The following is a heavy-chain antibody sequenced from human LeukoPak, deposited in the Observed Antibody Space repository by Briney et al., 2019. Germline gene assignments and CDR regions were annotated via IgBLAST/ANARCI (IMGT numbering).Heavy chain of an antibody. Sequence: SETLSLTCSVSGGSINITNYYWGWIRQPPGKGLEWIGSTYRSGSTYYNPSLKSRVTISVDTSKKQFSLKLNSVTAADTAVYFCARQVMLSGHHWYFDLWGRGTLGTVSS. CDR1: GGSINITNYY. CDR3: ARQVMLSGHHWYFDL. J-gene: IGHJ2*01. D-gene: IGHD3-10*01. V-gene: IGHV4-39*01. CDR2: TYRSGST.